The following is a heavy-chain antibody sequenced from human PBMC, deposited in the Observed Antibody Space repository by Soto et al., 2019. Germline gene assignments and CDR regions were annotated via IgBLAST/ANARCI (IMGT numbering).Heavy chain of an antibody. J-gene: IGHJ6*02. CDR1: GGSISSCGYY. CDR3: ARVVSYDSSGYYYYYGMDC. D-gene: IGHD3-22*01. Sequence: QVQLQESGPGLVKPSQTLSLTCTVSGGSISSCGYYWSWIRQHPGKGLEWIGYIYYSGSTYYNPSLKSRVTISVDTSKNQFYLKLSSVAAADTAVYYCARVVSYDSSGYYYYYGMDCWGQGTTVTVSS. CDR2: IYYSGST. V-gene: IGHV4-31*03.